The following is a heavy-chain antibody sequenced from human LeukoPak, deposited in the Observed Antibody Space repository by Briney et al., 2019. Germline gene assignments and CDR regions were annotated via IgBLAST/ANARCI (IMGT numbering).Heavy chain of an antibody. J-gene: IGHJ6*04. CDR1: GGSISSYY. CDR3: AVRKAYDFWSGRFDP. D-gene: IGHD3-3*01. V-gene: IGHV4-59*08. Sequence: SETLSLTCTVSGGSISSYYWSWIRQPPGKGLEWIGYIYYSGSTNYNPSLKSRVTISVDTSKNQFSLKLSSVTAADTAVYYCAVRKAYDFWSGRFDPWGKGTTVTVSS. CDR2: IYYSGST.